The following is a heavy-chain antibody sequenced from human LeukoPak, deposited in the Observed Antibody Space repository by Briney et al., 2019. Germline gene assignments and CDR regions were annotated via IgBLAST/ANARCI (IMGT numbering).Heavy chain of an antibody. CDR2: IFLGDSAT. J-gene: IGHJ4*02. CDR1: GYTLTNYW. D-gene: IGHD2-21*02. Sequence: GESLKISCQGSGYTLTNYWIGWVRQMPGKGLEWMGTIFLGDSATRYSPSFQGQVTISADTSISTAYLQWSSLKASDTAIYYCARAWVTSTHFDYWGQGTLVTVSS. V-gene: IGHV5-51*01. CDR3: ARAWVTSTHFDY.